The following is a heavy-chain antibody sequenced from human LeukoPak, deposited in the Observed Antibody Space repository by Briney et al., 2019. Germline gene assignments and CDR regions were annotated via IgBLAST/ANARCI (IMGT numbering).Heavy chain of an antibody. CDR1: GFTFSTYS. CDR3: ARDASRGAFDY. V-gene: IGHV3-48*01. J-gene: IGHJ4*02. CDR2: ISSSSTTI. D-gene: IGHD5-12*01. Sequence: PGGSLRLPCAASGFTFSTYSMNWVRQAPGKGLQWISYISSSSTTIYYADSVKGRFTISRDNAKNSLFLQINSLRAEDTAVYYCARDASRGAFDYWGQGTLVTVSS.